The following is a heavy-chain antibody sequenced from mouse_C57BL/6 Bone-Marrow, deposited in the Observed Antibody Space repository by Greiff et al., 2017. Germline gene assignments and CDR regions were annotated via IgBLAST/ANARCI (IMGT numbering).Heavy chain of an antibody. Sequence: QVQLKQPGAELVKPGASVKMSCKASGYTFTSYWITWVKQRPGQGLEWIGDIYPTIGRTNYKEKFKSKAILTVDTSSNTAYMQLSSLTSEDSAVFYCARSGPRGRSFDYWGQGTTLTVSS. J-gene: IGHJ2*01. CDR1: GYTFTSYW. CDR3: ARSGPRGRSFDY. V-gene: IGHV1-55*01. CDR2: IYPTIGRT. D-gene: IGHD3-1*01.